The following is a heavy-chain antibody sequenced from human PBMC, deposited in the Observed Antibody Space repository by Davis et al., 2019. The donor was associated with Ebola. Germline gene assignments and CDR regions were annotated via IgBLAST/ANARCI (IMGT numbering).Heavy chain of an antibody. J-gene: IGHJ4*02. D-gene: IGHD3-16*02. CDR2: IRSKANSYAT. V-gene: IGHV3-73*01. CDR3: AKPYVWGSYRSYPHDY. CDR1: GFTFSGSA. Sequence: GGSLRLSCAASGFTFSGSAMHWVRQASGKGLEWVGRIRSKANSYATAYAASVKGRFTISRDDSKNTAYLQMNSLRAEDTAVYYCAKPYVWGSYRSYPHDYWGQGTLVTVSS.